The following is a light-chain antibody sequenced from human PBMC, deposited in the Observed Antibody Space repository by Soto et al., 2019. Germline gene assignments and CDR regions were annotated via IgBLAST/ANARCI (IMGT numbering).Light chain of an antibody. J-gene: IGLJ1*01. V-gene: IGLV1-44*01. Sequence: QSVLTQPPSASGTPGQRVTISCSGSSSNIGSNTVNWYQQLPGTAPKLLIYSNNQRPSGVPDRFSGSKSGNTASLTISGLQAEDEADYYCVSFTTSKSYVFGTGTKLTVL. CDR1: SSNIGSNT. CDR3: VSFTTSKSYV. CDR2: SNN.